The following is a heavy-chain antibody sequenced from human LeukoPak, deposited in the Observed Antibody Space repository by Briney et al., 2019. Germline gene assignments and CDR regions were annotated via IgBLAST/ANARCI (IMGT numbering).Heavy chain of an antibody. D-gene: IGHD1-1*01. CDR3: ASDAGQGGPTSSGMEV. Sequence: ASYTQPLTRTVAGGSISIDCWGWIRHPAGKGLEWIGYICTSGSYKYNPPLKHRVTISVDPYNNQVPQKLSSVTAADTAVYYCASDAGQGGPTSSGMEVWGQGTTVTLSS. V-gene: IGHV4-4*09. CDR1: GGSISIDC. CDR2: ICTSGSY. J-gene: IGHJ6*02.